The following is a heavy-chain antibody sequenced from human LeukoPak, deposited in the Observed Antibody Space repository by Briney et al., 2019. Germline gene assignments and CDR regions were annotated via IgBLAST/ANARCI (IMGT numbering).Heavy chain of an antibody. CDR1: GGSISSYY. J-gene: IGHJ5*02. V-gene: IGHV4-59*01. CDR2: IYYSGST. Sequence: SETPSLTCTVSGGSISSYYWSWIRQPPGKGLEWIGYIYYSGSTNYSPSLKSRVTISVDTSKNQFSLKLSSVTAADTAVYYCARVDYVWGSYRYPNWFDPWGQGTLVTVSS. D-gene: IGHD3-16*02. CDR3: ARVDYVWGSYRYPNWFDP.